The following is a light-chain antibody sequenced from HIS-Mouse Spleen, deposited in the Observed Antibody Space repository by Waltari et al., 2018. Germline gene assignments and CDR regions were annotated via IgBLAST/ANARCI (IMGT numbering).Light chain of an antibody. J-gene: IGLJ2*01. CDR2: DVS. CDR3: SSYTSSSTV. V-gene: IGLV2-14*03. CDR1: SSDVGGYNY. Sequence: QSALTQPASVSGSPGQSITIPCTGTSSDVGGYNYVSWYQQHPGKAPKLMIYDVSNRPSGVSNRFSGSKSGNTASLTISGLQAEDEAHYYCSSYTSSSTVFGGGTKLTVL.